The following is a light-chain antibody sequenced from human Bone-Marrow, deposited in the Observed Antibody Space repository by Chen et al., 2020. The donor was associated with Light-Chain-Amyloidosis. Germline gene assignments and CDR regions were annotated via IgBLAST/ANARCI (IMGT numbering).Light chain of an antibody. J-gene: IGLJ2*01. Sequence: QSVLTQPPSVSAAPGQKVTLSCSGSNSNIGNNHVSWYQQFPGTAPKLLIYDNNTRPSGIPDRFSGSKSGTSATLGITGLQTGDEADYYCGTWDSSLSVVIFGGGTELTVL. CDR2: DNN. V-gene: IGLV1-51*01. CDR1: NSNIGNNH. CDR3: GTWDSSLSVVI.